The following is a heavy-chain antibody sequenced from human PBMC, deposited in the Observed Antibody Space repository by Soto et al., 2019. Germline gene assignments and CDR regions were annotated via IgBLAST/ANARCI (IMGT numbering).Heavy chain of an antibody. D-gene: IGHD4-17*01. V-gene: IGHV4-59*08. CDR1: GGSISSYY. CDR3: ARTTTVTVYFDY. J-gene: IGHJ4*02. CDR2: IYYSGST. Sequence: QVQLQESGPGLVKPSETLSLTCTVSGGSISSYYWSWIRQPPGKGLEWIGYIYYSGSTNYNPSLKRRVTISVDTSKNQFSLKLSSVTAADTAVYYCARTTTVTVYFDYWGQGTLVTVSS.